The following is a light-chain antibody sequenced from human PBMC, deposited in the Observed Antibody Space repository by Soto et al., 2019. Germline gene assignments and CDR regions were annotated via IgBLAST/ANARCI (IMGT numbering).Light chain of an antibody. J-gene: IGKJ1*01. V-gene: IGKV1-39*01. CDR1: QSVKNY. CDR3: QQSYGTPWT. CDR2: AAS. Sequence: DIQMTQSPSSLSAFVGDRVTIICRTSQSVKNYLNWYQQKPGKAPEVLIYAASSLERGVPSRFSGSGSGTDFTLTISNLQPDDFATYYCQQSYGTPWTFGQGTKVEIK.